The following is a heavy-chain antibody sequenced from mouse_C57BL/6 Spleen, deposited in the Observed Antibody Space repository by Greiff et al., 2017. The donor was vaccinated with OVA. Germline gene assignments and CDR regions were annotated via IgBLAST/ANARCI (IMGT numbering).Heavy chain of an antibody. CDR1: GYTFTSYD. J-gene: IGHJ4*01. D-gene: IGHD1-1*01. V-gene: IGHV1-85*01. CDR2: IYPRDCRT. CDR3: ARFTTDYYAMDD. Sequence: QVQLQQSGPELVKPGASVKLSCKASGYTFTSYDIHWVKQRPGQGLEWIGWIYPRDCRTTYNAKFKGKATLTVDTSSSTAYMELHSLTSEDSAVYFCARFTTDYYAMDDWGQGTSGTVSA.